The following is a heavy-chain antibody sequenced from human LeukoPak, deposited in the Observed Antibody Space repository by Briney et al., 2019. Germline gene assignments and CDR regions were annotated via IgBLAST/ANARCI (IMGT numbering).Heavy chain of an antibody. CDR2: IIPILGIA. CDR1: GGTFSSYA. V-gene: IGHV1-69*04. CDR3: ARDNGYDLGPLFYYYYGMDV. J-gene: IGHJ6*02. D-gene: IGHD5-12*01. Sequence: SVKVSCKASGGTFSSYAISWVRQAPGQGLEWMGRIIPILGIANYAQKFQGRVTITADKSTSTAYMELSSLRSEVTAVYYCARDNGYDLGPLFYYYYGMDVWGQGTTVTVSS.